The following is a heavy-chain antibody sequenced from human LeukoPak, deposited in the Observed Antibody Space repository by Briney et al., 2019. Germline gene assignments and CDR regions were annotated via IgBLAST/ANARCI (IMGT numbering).Heavy chain of an antibody. J-gene: IGHJ4*02. CDR3: AREWNYYDSSGTDY. V-gene: IGHV4-39*07. CDR1: GASISSRTYY. D-gene: IGHD3-22*01. CDR2: IYYTGTA. Sequence: SETLSLTCSVSGASISSRTYYWAWIRQPPGKGLEWIGSIYYTGTAYYSPSLKSRVTISIDTSKNQFFLNLRSVTAADTAVYYCAREWNYYDSSGTDYWGQGTLVTVSS.